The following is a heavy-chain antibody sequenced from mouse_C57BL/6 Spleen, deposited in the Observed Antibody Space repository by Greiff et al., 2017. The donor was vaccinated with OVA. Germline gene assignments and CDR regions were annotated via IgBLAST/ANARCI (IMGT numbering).Heavy chain of an antibody. Sequence: QVQLQQSGPELVKPGASVKISCKASGYAFSSSWMNWVKQRPGKGLEWIGRIYPGDGDTNYNGKFKGKATLTADKSSSTAYMQLHSLTSEDFAVYFCAGCDWDVSYFDYWGQGTTLTVSS. V-gene: IGHV1-82*01. D-gene: IGHD4-1*01. CDR3: AGCDWDVSYFDY. CDR2: IYPGDGDT. J-gene: IGHJ2*01. CDR1: GYAFSSSW.